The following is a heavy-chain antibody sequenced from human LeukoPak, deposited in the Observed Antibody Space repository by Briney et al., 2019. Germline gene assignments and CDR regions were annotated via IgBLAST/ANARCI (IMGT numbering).Heavy chain of an antibody. CDR1: GGSISSYY. V-gene: IGHV4-59*01. CDR3: ARGPYYDSFDY. D-gene: IGHD3-22*01. CDR2: IYYSGNT. J-gene: IGHJ4*02. Sequence: PSETLSLTCTVSGGSISSYYWSWIRQPPGKGLGWIGYIYYSGNTNYNPSLKSRVTISVDTSKNQFSLKLSSVTAADAAVYYCARGPYYDSFDYWGQGTLVTVSS.